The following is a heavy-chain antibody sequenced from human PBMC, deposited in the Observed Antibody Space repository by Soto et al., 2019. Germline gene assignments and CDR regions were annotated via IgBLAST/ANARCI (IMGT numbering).Heavy chain of an antibody. V-gene: IGHV4-31*03. D-gene: IGHD3-3*01. CDR1: GGSISSGGYY. Sequence: SETLSLTCTVSGGSISSGGYYWSWIRQHPGKGLEWIGYIYYSGSTYYNPSLKSRVTISVDTSKNQFSLKLSSVTAADTAVYYCATHDFWTSRPPYYYYMDVWGKGTTVTVSS. J-gene: IGHJ6*03. CDR3: ATHDFWTSRPPYYYYMDV. CDR2: IYYSGST.